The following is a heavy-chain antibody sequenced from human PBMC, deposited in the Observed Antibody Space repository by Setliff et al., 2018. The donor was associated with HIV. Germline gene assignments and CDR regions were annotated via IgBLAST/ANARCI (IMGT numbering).Heavy chain of an antibody. CDR1: GYTFTSYY. CDR2: INPSGGST. CDR3: AREARYQDRYYYYMDV. Sequence: SCKASGYTFTSYYLHWVRQAPGQGLEWMGIINPSGGSTTYAQKFQGRVTMTRDTSASTVYMELSSLRSEDTAVYYCAREARYQDRYYYYMDVWGKGTTVTVSS. V-gene: IGHV1-46*03. D-gene: IGHD1-20*01. J-gene: IGHJ6*03.